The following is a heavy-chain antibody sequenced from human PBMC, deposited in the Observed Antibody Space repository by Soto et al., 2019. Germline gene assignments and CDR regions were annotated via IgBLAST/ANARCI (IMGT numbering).Heavy chain of an antibody. CDR3: ARDGGGDYYYGMDV. V-gene: IGHV4-30-2*01. CDR2: IYHSGST. CDR1: GGSISSGGYS. D-gene: IGHD2-15*01. Sequence: QLQLQESGSGLVKPSQTLSLTCAVSGGSISSGGYSWSWIRQPPGKGLEWIGYIYHSGSTYYNPSLKSRVTISVDRSKNQCSLKLSSVTAADTAVYYCARDGGGDYYYGMDVWGQGTTVTVSS. J-gene: IGHJ6*02.